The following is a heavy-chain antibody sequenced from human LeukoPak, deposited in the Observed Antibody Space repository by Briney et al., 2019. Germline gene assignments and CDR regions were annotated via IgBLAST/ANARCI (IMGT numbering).Heavy chain of an antibody. V-gene: IGHV3-23*01. D-gene: IGHD2-2*01. CDR1: GFTFSSFA. CDR3: AKDMDCSSTSCYVDY. J-gene: IGHJ4*02. Sequence: GGSLRLSCAASGFTFSSFAMRWVRQAPGKGLEWVSVISCSGGSTDYSDSVKGRFTISRDNFKNTLYLQMNSLRAEDTAVYYCAKDMDCSSTSCYVDYWGQGTLVSVPS. CDR2: ISCSGGST.